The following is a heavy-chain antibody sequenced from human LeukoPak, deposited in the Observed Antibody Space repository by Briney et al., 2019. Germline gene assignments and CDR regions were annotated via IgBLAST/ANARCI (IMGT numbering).Heavy chain of an antibody. V-gene: IGHV3-33*01. CDR1: GFTFSSYG. CDR3: ARVADYSNSAHADY. D-gene: IGHD4-11*01. J-gene: IGHJ4*02. CDR2: IWYDGSNK. Sequence: PGGSLRLSRAASGFTFSSYGMHWVRQAPGKGLEWVAVIWYDGSNKNYADPVKGRFTISRDNSKNTLYLQMNSLRAEDTAVYYCARVADYSNSAHADYWGQGTLVTVSS.